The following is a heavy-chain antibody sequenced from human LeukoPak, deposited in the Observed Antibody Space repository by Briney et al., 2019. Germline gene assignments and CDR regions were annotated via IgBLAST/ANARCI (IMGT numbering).Heavy chain of an antibody. J-gene: IGHJ3*02. D-gene: IGHD5-12*01. CDR1: GFTFSSYG. CDR3: AKVLASGYDSRWAFDI. CDR2: IRYDGSNK. Sequence: GGSLRLSCAASGFTFSSYGMHWVRQAPGKGLEWVAFIRYDGSNKYYADSVKGRFTISRDNSKNTLYLQMNSLRAEDTTVYYCAKVLASGYDSRWAFDIWGQGTMVTVSS. V-gene: IGHV3-30*02.